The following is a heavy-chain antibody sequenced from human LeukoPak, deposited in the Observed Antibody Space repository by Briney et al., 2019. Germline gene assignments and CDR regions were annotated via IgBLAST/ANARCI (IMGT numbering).Heavy chain of an antibody. D-gene: IGHD4-17*01. J-gene: IGHJ5*02. V-gene: IGHV3-30-3*01. CDR3: ARGGSYGDYGFSGWFDP. CDR1: GFTFSGYP. Sequence: GKSLRLSCAASGFTFSGYPIHWVRQAPGKGLEWVAVISYDGSNKYYADSVKGRFTISRDNSKNTLYLQMNSLRAEDTAVYYCARGGSYGDYGFSGWFDPWGQGTLVTVSS. CDR2: ISYDGSNK.